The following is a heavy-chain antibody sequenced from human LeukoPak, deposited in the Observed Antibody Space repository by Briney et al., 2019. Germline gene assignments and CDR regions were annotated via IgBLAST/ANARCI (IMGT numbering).Heavy chain of an antibody. Sequence: KTGGSLRLSCAASGFTFSNAWMSWVRQAPGKGLEWVGRIKSKTDGGTTDYAAPVKGRFTISRDDSKNTPYLQMNSLKTEDTAVYYCTTAPRGYCSGGSCSYAFDIWGQGTMVTVSS. D-gene: IGHD2-15*01. CDR1: GFTFSNAW. CDR2: IKSKTDGGTT. V-gene: IGHV3-15*01. CDR3: TTAPRGYCSGGSCSYAFDI. J-gene: IGHJ3*02.